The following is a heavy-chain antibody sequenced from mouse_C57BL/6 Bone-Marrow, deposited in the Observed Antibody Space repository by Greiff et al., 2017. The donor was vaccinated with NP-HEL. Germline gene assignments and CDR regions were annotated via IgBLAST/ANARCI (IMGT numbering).Heavy chain of an antibody. CDR3: ATYYGSSFRGYAMDY. D-gene: IGHD1-1*01. J-gene: IGHJ4*01. CDR1: GFTFSDYG. Sequence: EVKLVESGGGLVQPGGSLKLSCAASGFTFSDYGMAWVRQAPRKGPEWVAFISNLAYSIYYADTVTGRFTISRENAKNTLYLEMSSLMSEDTAMYYCATYYGSSFRGYAMDYWGQGTSVTVSS. CDR2: ISNLAYSI. V-gene: IGHV5-15*01.